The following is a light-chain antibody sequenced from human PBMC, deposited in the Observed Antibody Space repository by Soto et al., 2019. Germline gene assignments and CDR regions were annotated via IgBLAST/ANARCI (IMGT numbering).Light chain of an antibody. Sequence: QSALTQPRSVSGSPGQSVTISCTGTSSDVGGYNYVSWYQQHPGKAPKLMIYDVSKRPSGVPDRFSGSKSGNTASLTISGLQXXXXXDYXCCSYAGSYTYVVFGGGTKLTVL. CDR1: SSDVGGYNY. V-gene: IGLV2-11*01. CDR3: CSYAGSYTYVV. CDR2: DVS. J-gene: IGLJ2*01.